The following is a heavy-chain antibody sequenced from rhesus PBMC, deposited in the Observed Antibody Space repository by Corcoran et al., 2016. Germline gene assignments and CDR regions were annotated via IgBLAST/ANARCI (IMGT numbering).Heavy chain of an antibody. Sequence: EVQLVESGGGLAKPGWSLRLSCEASGFTFSSYWMNLVSQAPGKGLEWVSAINRGWGSTYNADSVKGRFTISRDNSKNTLSMKMNSRRAEDTAGYYCAKDLYLDWSHSGLDSWGQGVVVTVSS. CDR3: AKDLYLDWSHSGLDS. V-gene: IGHV3S25*01. CDR1: GFTFSSYW. CDR2: INRGWGST. J-gene: IGHJ6*01. D-gene: IGHD3-3*01.